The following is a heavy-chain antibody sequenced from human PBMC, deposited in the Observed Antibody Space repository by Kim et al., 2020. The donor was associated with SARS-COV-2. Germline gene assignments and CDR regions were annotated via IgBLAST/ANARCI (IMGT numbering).Heavy chain of an antibody. Sequence: GGSLRLSCAASGFTFSSYSMNWVRQAPGKGLEWVSYISSSSSTIYYADSVKGRFTISRDNAKNSLYLQMNSLRDEDTAVYYCARALSPYDSSGYYYRDFDYYYGMDVWGQGTTVTVSS. CDR3: ARALSPYDSSGYYYRDFDYYYGMDV. CDR1: GFTFSSYS. J-gene: IGHJ6*02. D-gene: IGHD3-22*01. CDR2: ISSSSSTI. V-gene: IGHV3-48*02.